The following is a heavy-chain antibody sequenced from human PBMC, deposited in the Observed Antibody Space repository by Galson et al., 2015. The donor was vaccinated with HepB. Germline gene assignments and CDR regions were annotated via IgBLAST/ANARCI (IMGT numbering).Heavy chain of an antibody. J-gene: IGHJ6*02. V-gene: IGHV3-30*18. CDR2: ISYDGSNK. CDR1: GFTFSSYG. Sequence: SLRLSCAASGFTFSSYGMHWVRQAPGKGLEWVAVISYDGSNKYYADSVKGRFTISRDNSKNTLYLQMNSLRAEDTAVYYCAKDQGITMVRGVIMGYGMDVWGQGTTVTVSS. CDR3: AKDQGITMVRGVIMGYGMDV. D-gene: IGHD3-10*01.